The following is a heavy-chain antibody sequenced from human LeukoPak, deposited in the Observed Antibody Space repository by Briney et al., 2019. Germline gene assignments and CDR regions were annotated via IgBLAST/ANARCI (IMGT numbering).Heavy chain of an antibody. CDR2: ISSSGSTI. D-gene: IGHD1-26*01. CDR1: GFTFSSYE. Sequence: GGSLRLSCAASGFTFSSYEMNWVRQAPGKGLEWVSYISSSGSTIYYADSVKGRFTISRDNAKNSLYLQMNSLRAEDTAVYYCARVGFFSSWELLRAFDIWGQGTMVNVSS. CDR3: ARVGFFSSWELLRAFDI. V-gene: IGHV3-48*03. J-gene: IGHJ3*02.